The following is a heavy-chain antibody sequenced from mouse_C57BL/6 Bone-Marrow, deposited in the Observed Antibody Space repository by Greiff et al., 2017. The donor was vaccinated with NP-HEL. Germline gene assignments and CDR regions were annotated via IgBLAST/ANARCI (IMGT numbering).Heavy chain of an antibody. V-gene: IGHV14-4*01. CDR1: GFNIKDYY. J-gene: IGHJ2*01. D-gene: IGHD2-4*01. CDR3: TAGIYYDYDDY. CDR2: IDPENGDT. Sequence: EVQLVESGAELVRPGASVKLSCTASGFNIKDYYMHWVKQRPEQGLEWIGWIDPENGDTEYASKFQGKATITADTSSNTAYLQLSSLTSEDTAVYYCTAGIYYDYDDYWGQGTTLTVSS.